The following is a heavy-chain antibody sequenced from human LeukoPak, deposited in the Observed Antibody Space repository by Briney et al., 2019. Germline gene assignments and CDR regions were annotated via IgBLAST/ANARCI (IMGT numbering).Heavy chain of an antibody. CDR2: ITGNGATT. CDR1: GFTFSSYG. CDR3: ANDLGWIQLNLG. J-gene: IGHJ4*02. D-gene: IGHD5-18*01. V-gene: IGHV3-23*01. Sequence: GGTLRLSCAASGFTFSSYGMSWVRQAPGKGLEWFSGITGNGATTYYADSVKGRFTISRDNSRNTVYLQMNSLRAEDTAVYYCANDLGWIQLNLGRGQGTLVTVSS.